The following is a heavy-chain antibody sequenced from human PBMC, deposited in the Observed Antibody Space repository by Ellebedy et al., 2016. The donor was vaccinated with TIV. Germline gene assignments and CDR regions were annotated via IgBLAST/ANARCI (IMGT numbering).Heavy chain of an antibody. CDR2: INPNSGGT. CDR3: ARGGGIYSGYDWGDY. CDR1: GYTFTGYY. Sequence: ASVKVSXXASGYTFTGYYMHWVRQAPGQGLEWMGWINPNSGGTNYAQKFQGRVTMTRDTSISTAYMELSRLRSDDTAVYYCARGGGIYSGYDWGDYWGQGTLVTVSS. D-gene: IGHD5-12*01. J-gene: IGHJ4*02. V-gene: IGHV1-2*02.